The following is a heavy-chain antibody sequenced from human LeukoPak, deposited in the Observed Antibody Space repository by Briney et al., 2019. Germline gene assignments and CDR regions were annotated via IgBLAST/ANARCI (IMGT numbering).Heavy chain of an antibody. J-gene: IGHJ3*02. V-gene: IGHV1-2*06. Sequence: GASVKVSCKPSEYTFTDYYIHWVRQAPGQGLEWMGRINPNSGGTNYAQKFQGRVTMTRDTSITTAYMELSRLRSDDTAVFYCARGAYCGGDCYYTNFDAFDIWGQGTMVTVSS. D-gene: IGHD2-21*02. CDR3: ARGAYCGGDCYYTNFDAFDI. CDR1: EYTFTDYY. CDR2: INPNSGGT.